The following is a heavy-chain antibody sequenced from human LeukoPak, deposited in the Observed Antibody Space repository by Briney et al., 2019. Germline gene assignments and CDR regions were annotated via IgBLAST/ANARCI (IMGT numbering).Heavy chain of an antibody. CDR3: ARDSTTYGMDV. D-gene: IGHD1-14*01. V-gene: IGHV3-21*01. J-gene: IGHJ6*02. CDR2: ISSSSSYI. Sequence: GGSLRLSCAASGFTFSSYSMNWVRQAPGKGLEWVSSISSSSSYIYYADSVKGRFTISRDNAKNSLYLQMNSLRAEDTAVYYCARDSTTYGMDVWGQGTTVTVSS. CDR1: GFTFSSYS.